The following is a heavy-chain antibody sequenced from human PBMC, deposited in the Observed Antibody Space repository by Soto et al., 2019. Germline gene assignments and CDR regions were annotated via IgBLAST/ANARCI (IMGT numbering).Heavy chain of an antibody. Sequence: EVQLVQSGAEVKKPGESLKISCKGSGYSFTSYWIGWVRQMPGKGLEWMGIIYPGDSDTRYSPSFQGQVTISADKSISTGYLQWSCLKASDTAMSYCARGEMAEIGDYYYGLDVGGQVTTVTVSS. CDR3: ARGEMAEIGDYYYGLDV. CDR1: GYSFTSYW. D-gene: IGHD3-10*01. J-gene: IGHJ6*02. V-gene: IGHV5-51*03. CDR2: IYPGDSDT.